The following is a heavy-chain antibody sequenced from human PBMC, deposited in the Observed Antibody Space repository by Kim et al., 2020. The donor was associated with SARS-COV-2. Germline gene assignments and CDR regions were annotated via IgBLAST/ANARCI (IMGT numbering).Heavy chain of an antibody. D-gene: IGHD6-19*01. CDR3: TREDSSGWD. V-gene: IGHV3-49*02. Sequence: GGTTEYAASVKGRLTISRDDSKSIAYLQMNSLKTEDTAVYYCTREDSSGWDWGQGTLVTVSP. J-gene: IGHJ4*02. CDR2: GGTT.